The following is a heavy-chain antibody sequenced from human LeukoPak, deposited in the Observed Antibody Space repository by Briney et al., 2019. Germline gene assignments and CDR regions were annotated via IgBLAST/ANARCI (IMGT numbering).Heavy chain of an antibody. CDR2: ISAYNGNT. J-gene: IGHJ6*03. CDR3: ARDLYCSSTSCYVPYYYYYYMDV. Sequence: ASVKVSCKASGYTFTSYGISWVRQAPGQGLEWMGWISAYNGNTNYAQKLQGRVTMTTDTSTSTAYMELRSLRSDDTAVYYCARDLYCSSTSCYVPYYYYYYMDVWGKGTTVTVSS. V-gene: IGHV1-18*01. CDR1: GYTFTSYG. D-gene: IGHD2-2*01.